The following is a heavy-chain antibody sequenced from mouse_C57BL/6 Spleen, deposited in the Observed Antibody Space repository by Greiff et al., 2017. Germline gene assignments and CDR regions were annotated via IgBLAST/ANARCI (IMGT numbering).Heavy chain of an antibody. Sequence: VQLQQSGPELVKPGASVKISCKASGYSLTGYYMNWVKQSPEKSLEWIGEINPSTGGTTYNQKFKAKATLTVDKSSSTAYMQLKSLTSEDSAVYYCASLYSNFAYWGQGTLVTVSA. CDR2: INPSTGGT. V-gene: IGHV1-42*01. CDR3: ASLYSNFAY. CDR1: GYSLTGYY. D-gene: IGHD2-5*01. J-gene: IGHJ3*01.